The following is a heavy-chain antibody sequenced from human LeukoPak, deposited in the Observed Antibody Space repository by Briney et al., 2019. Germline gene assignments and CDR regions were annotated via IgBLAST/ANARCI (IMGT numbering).Heavy chain of an antibody. Sequence: ASVKVSCKASGYTFTSYDINWVRQATGQGLEWMGWMNPNSGNTGYAQKLQGRVTMTTDTSTSTAYMELRSLRSDDTAVYYCARDDGYVSSSWSFWGQGTLVTVSS. V-gene: IGHV1-8*01. CDR2: MNPNSGNT. CDR3: ARDDGYVSSSWSF. D-gene: IGHD6-13*01. CDR1: GYTFTSYD. J-gene: IGHJ4*02.